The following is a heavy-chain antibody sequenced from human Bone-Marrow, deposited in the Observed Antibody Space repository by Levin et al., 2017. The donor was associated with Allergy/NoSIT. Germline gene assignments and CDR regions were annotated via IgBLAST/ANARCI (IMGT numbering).Heavy chain of an antibody. CDR2: IIPILGIA. Sequence: SVKVSCKASGGTFSSYAISWVRQAPGQGLEWMGRIIPILGIANYAQKFQGRVTITADKSTSTAYMELSSLRSEDTAVYYCARVLVSTKTYYDILTGYDDAFDIWGQGTMVTVSS. V-gene: IGHV1-69*04. D-gene: IGHD3-9*01. CDR1: GGTFSSYA. CDR3: ARVLVSTKTYYDILTGYDDAFDI. J-gene: IGHJ3*02.